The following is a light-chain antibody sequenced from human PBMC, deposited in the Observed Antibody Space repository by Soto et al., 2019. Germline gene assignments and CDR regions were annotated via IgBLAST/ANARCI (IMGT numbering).Light chain of an antibody. CDR1: QSVSSSY. Sequence: EIVLTQSPGTLSLSPGERATLSCRASQSVSSSYLAWYQQKPGQAPRLLIYGASSRATGIPDRFSGSESGIDFTLTISRLEPEDLAVYYCQQYGSTPPSTFGQGTKLEIK. CDR2: GAS. CDR3: QQYGSTPPST. J-gene: IGKJ2*01. V-gene: IGKV3-20*01.